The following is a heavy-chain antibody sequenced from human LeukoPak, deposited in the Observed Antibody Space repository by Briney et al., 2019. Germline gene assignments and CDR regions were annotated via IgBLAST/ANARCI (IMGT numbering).Heavy chain of an antibody. Sequence: GGSLRLSCAASGFTFSNYALTWVRQTPRQGLEWVSTISGPGTSTYYGDSVKGRFTISRDNAKNTLYLQMNTLRVEDTAVYYCTRDLMDYDVSTGLHHYYMDVWGQGTTVTVSS. V-gene: IGHV3-23*01. CDR3: TRDLMDYDVSTGLHHYYMDV. CDR2: ISGPGTST. CDR1: GFTFSNYA. D-gene: IGHD3-9*01. J-gene: IGHJ6*02.